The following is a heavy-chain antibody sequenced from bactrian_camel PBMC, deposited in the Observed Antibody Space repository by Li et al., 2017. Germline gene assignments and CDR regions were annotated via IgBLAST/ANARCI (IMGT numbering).Heavy chain of an antibody. Sequence: HVQLVESGGGSVQAGGSLRLSCAASGDPFSRECWGWFRQAPGKRRERVAIITADGDTGYADSVEGRFTISKDNYKNTLYLQMNSLNPEDTAMYSCAAVLKSGNCYGPSPDFLYWGRGTQVTVS. CDR2: ITADGDT. J-gene: IGHJ4*01. CDR3: AAVLKSGNCYGPSPDFLY. V-gene: IGHV3S53*01. CDR1: GDPFSREC. D-gene: IGHD2*01.